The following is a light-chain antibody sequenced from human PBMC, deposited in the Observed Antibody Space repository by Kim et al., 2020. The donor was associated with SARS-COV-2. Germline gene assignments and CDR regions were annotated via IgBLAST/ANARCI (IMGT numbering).Light chain of an antibody. CDR2: DTG. CDR1: TGAVTSGHF. Sequence: PGGTVTPACDSSTGAVTSGHFPYWLQQKPGQAPRTLIYDTGNRHSWTPARFSGSLLGGKAALTLSAAQAEDEADYYCLLSYSDSRVFGGGTQLTVL. V-gene: IGLV7-46*01. J-gene: IGLJ2*01. CDR3: LLSYSDSRV.